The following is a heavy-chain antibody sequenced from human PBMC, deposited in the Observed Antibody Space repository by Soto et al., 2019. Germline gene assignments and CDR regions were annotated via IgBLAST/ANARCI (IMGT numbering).Heavy chain of an antibody. Sequence: GGSLRLSCAASGVTFGDHAMSWVRQAPGKGLEWVSVISGSGGITHYEDSVKGRFTISRDNAKNTLYLQMNSLRAEDTAVYYCAKGLLIMVRKVIIPPQYYYGMDVWGQGTTVTVSS. CDR2: ISGSGGIT. J-gene: IGHJ6*02. CDR3: AKGLLIMVRKVIIPPQYYYGMDV. CDR1: GVTFGDHA. V-gene: IGHV3-23*01. D-gene: IGHD3-10*01.